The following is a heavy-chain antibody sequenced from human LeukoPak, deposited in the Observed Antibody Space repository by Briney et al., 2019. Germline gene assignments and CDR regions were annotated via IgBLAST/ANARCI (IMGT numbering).Heavy chain of an antibody. CDR2: INSDGSST. CDR1: GFTFSSYW. V-gene: IGHV3-74*01. Sequence: GGPLRLSGAASGFTFSSYWMHWVRQAPGKGLVWVSRINSDGSSTSYADSVKGRFTISGDNAKNTLYLQMNSLRAEDTAVYYCARDESGDNDAFDTWGQGTLVTVSS. J-gene: IGHJ3*02. D-gene: IGHD2-21*01. CDR3: ARDESGDNDAFDT.